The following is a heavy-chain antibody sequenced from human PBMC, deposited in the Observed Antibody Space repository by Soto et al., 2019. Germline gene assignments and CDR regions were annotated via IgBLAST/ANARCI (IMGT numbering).Heavy chain of an antibody. CDR2: IIPIFGTA. CDR1: GGTFSSYA. CDR3: ASYSGPQQNYYYGMDV. D-gene: IGHD2-15*01. J-gene: IGHJ6*02. V-gene: IGHV1-69*13. Sequence: ASVTVSCKASGGTFSSYAISWVRQAPGQGLEWMGGIIPIFGTANYAQKFQGRVTITADESTSTAYMELSSLRSEDTAVYYCASYSGPQQNYYYGMDVWGQGTTVTVSS.